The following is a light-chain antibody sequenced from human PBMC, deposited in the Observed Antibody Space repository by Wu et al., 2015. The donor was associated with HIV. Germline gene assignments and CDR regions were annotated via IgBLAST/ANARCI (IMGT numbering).Light chain of an antibody. J-gene: IGKJ4*01. CDR2: GAS. Sequence: EIVMTQSPATLSVSPGERATLSCRASQSVSNNLAWYQQKPGQAPRLLIYGASTRATGVPARFSGSGSGTDFTLTISSLEPEDSAVYYCQQRSNRPPLTFGGGTKVEIK. CDR1: QSVSNN. V-gene: IGKV3-15*01. CDR3: QQRSNRPPLT.